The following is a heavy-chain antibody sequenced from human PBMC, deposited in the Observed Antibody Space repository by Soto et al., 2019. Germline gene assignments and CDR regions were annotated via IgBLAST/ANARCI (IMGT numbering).Heavy chain of an antibody. V-gene: IGHV4-31*03. CDR3: ARDSNDYYDSSPKGWFDP. CDR2: IYYSGST. J-gene: IGHJ5*02. CDR1: GGSISSGGYY. Sequence: SETLSLTCTVSGGSISSGGYYWSWIRQHPGKGLEWIGYIYYSGSTYYNPSLKSRVTISVDTSKNQFSLKLSSVTAADTAVYYCARDSNDYYDSSPKGWFDPWGQGTLVTVSS. D-gene: IGHD3-22*01.